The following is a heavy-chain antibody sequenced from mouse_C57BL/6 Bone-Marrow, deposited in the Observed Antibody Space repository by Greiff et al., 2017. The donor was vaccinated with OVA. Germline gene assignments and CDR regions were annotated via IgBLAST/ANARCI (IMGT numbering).Heavy chain of an antibody. V-gene: IGHV1-50*01. J-gene: IGHJ3*01. CDR2: IDPSDSYT. Sequence: VHLVESGAELVKPGASVKLSCKASGYTFTSYWMQWVKQRPGQGLEWIGEIDPSDSYTNYNQKFKGKATLTVDTSSSTAYMQLSSLTSEDSAVYYCAREGVYYYGSSSWFAYWGQGTLVTVSA. CDR3: AREGVYYYGSSSWFAY. CDR1: GYTFTSYW. D-gene: IGHD1-1*01.